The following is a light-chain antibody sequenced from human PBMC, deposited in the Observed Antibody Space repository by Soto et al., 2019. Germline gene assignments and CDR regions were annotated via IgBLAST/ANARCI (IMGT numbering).Light chain of an antibody. J-gene: IGLJ1*01. Sequence: QSALTQPASVSGSPGQSITISCTGTTSDVGVYNYVSWYQQHPGKAPKLMIYEVSNRPSGVSNRFSGSKSGNTASLTISGLQAEDEGDYYCSVYTRTSTYVFGTGTTVTVL. CDR3: SVYTRTSTYV. CDR1: TSDVGVYNY. V-gene: IGLV2-14*01. CDR2: EVS.